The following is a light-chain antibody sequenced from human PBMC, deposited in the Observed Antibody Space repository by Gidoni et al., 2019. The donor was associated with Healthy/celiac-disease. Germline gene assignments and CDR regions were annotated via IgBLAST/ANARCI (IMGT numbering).Light chain of an antibody. CDR1: ISNIGSNT. CDR3: AAWDDSLNGPNWV. CDR2: SNN. Sequence: QSVLPQPPSSSLPPGHRVTISCSGSISNIGSNTVNWYQQRPGTAPKLLIYSNNQRPSGVPDRFSGSKSGTSASLAISGLQSEDEADYYCAAWDDSLNGPNWVFGGGTKLTVL. J-gene: IGLJ3*02. V-gene: IGLV1-44*01.